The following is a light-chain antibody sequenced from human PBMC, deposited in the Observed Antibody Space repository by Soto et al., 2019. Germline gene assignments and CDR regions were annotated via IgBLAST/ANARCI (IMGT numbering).Light chain of an antibody. CDR3: QQHSHWPPWT. V-gene: IGKV3-11*01. J-gene: IGKJ1*01. Sequence: EVVLTQSPATLSLSPGERATLSCRASQNVRTFLDWYPQKPGQAPRLLIYGASSSATGIPARFSGSGSGTDFTLTISSLEPEDFAVYYCQQHSHWPPWTFGQGTRVEIQ. CDR1: QNVRTF. CDR2: GAS.